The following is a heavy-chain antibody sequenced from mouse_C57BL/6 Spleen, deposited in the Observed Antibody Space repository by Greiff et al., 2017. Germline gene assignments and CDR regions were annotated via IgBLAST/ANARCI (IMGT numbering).Heavy chain of an antibody. Sequence: QVQLQQPGAELVMPGASVKLSCKASGYTFTSYWMPWVKQRPGQGLEWIGEIDPSDSYTNYNQKFKGKSTLTVDKSSSTAYMQLSSLTSEDSAVYYCARWDGYYFDYWGQGTTLTVSS. CDR2: IDPSDSYT. V-gene: IGHV1-69*01. D-gene: IGHD2-3*01. CDR1: GYTFTSYW. CDR3: ARWDGYYFDY. J-gene: IGHJ2*01.